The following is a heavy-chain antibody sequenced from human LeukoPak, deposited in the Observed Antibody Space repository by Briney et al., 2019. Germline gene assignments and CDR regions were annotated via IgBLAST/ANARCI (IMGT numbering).Heavy chain of an antibody. CDR2: MNPNSGNT. CDR1: GYTFTSYD. Sequence: ASVKVSCKASGYTFTSYDINWVRQATGQGLEWMGWMNPNSGNTGYAQKFQGRVTITRNTSISTAYMELSSLRSEDTAVYYCASAVGATTIGSDAFDIWGQGTMVTISS. V-gene: IGHV1-8*03. CDR3: ASAVGATTIGSDAFDI. D-gene: IGHD1-26*01. J-gene: IGHJ3*02.